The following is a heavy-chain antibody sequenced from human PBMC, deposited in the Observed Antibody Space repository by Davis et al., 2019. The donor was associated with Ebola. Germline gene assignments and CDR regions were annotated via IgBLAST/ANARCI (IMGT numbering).Heavy chain of an antibody. V-gene: IGHV3-49*04. CDR1: GFTFSNAW. CDR3: TRVGRYGDYVLYYYYGMDV. D-gene: IGHD4-17*01. CDR2: IRSKAYGGTT. J-gene: IGHJ6*02. Sequence: GESLKISCAASGFTFSNAWMSWVRQAPGKGLEWVGFIRSKAYGGTTEYAASVKGRFTISRDDSKSIAYLQMNSLKTEDTAVYYCTRVGRYGDYVLYYYYGMDVWGQGTTVTVSS.